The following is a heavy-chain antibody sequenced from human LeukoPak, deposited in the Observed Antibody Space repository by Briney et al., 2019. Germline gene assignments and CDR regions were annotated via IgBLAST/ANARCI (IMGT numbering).Heavy chain of an antibody. V-gene: IGHV5-51*01. J-gene: IGHJ4*02. CDR2: IYPDDSDT. D-gene: IGHD1-26*01. CDR3: ARRRDLYSGSYYPFDY. CDR1: GYSFTSYW. Sequence: SGESLKISCKGSGYSFTSYWIGWVRQMPGKGLEWMGIIYPDDSDTRYSPSFQGQVTISADRSISTAYLQWSSLKASDTAMYYCARRRDLYSGSYYPFDYWGQGTLVTVSS.